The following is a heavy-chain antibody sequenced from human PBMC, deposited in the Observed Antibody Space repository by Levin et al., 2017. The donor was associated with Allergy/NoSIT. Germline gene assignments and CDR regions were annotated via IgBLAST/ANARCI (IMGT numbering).Heavy chain of an antibody. J-gene: IGHJ5*02. CDR2: ISAYSGNT. D-gene: IGHD3-10*01. V-gene: IGHV1-18*01. CDR3: ARDTGPAGSENWFDP. Sequence: VASVKVSCKASGYTFTTYGISWVRQAPGQGLEWMGWISAYSGNTNYAQKLQGRVTMTTDTSTNTAYMELRSLRSDDTAVYYCARDTGPAGSENWFDPWGQGTLVTVSS. CDR1: GYTFTTYG.